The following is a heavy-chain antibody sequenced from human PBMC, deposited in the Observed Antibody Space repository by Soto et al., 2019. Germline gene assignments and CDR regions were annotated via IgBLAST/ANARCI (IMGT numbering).Heavy chain of an antibody. J-gene: IGHJ4*02. V-gene: IGHV3-33*01. CDR3: ARGRVFYFDY. CDR2: IWNDGNGY. Sequence: GGSLRLSCAASGFTFNNYGMHWVRQAPGKGLEWVAVIWNDGNGYYYANSVKGRFTISRDNSKNTLYLQMSSLRAEDTAVYYCARGRVFYFDYWGQGTLVTVSS. CDR1: GFTFNNYG.